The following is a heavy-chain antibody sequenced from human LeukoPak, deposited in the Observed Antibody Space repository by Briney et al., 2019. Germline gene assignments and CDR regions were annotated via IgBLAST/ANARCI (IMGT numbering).Heavy chain of an antibody. Sequence: ASVKVSCKASGGTFSSYAISWVRQAPGQGLEWVGGIIPIFGTANYAQKFQGRVTITADESTSTAYMELSSLRSEDTAVYYCARAGYSSSWFDYWGQGTLVTVSS. CDR2: IIPIFGTA. CDR3: ARAGYSSSWFDY. CDR1: GGTFSSYA. J-gene: IGHJ4*02. V-gene: IGHV1-69*13. D-gene: IGHD6-13*01.